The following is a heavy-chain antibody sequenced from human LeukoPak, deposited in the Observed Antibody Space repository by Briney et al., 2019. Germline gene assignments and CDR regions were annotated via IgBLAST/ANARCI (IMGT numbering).Heavy chain of an antibody. Sequence: SETLSLTCTVSGGSISSHYWAWIRQPPGKGLEWIGYISYTGTTNYNPSLKSRVTISVDTSKNQFSLKLRSVTAADTAVYYCAREGYSSNWYDYWGQGTLVTVSS. CDR2: ISYTGTT. CDR1: GGSISSHY. CDR3: AREGYSSNWYDY. J-gene: IGHJ5*01. D-gene: IGHD6-13*01. V-gene: IGHV4-59*11.